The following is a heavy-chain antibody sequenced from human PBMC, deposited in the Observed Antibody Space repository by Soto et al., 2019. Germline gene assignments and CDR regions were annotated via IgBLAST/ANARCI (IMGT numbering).Heavy chain of an antibody. D-gene: IGHD3-10*01. CDR2: ISYDGSNK. CDR3: AKEGLRGVIIGYFDY. V-gene: IGHV3-30*18. Sequence: GGSMRLSCAASGFTFSSYGMHWVRQAPGKGLEWVAVISYDGSNKYYADSVKGRFTISRDNSKNTLYLQMNSLRAEDTAVYYCAKEGLRGVIIGYFDYRGQGTLVTVSS. J-gene: IGHJ4*02. CDR1: GFTFSSYG.